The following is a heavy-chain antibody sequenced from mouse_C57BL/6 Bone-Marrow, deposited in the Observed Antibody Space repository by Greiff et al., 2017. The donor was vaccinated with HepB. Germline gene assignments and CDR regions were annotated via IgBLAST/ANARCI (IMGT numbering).Heavy chain of an antibody. CDR3: AREGLYEGYYVYAMDY. J-gene: IGHJ4*01. V-gene: IGHV1-63*01. CDR1: GYTFTNYW. Sequence: VKLQESGAELVRPGTSVKMSCKASGYTFTNYWIGWAKQRPGHGLEWIGDIYPGGGYTNYNEKFKGKATLTADKSSSTAYMQFSSLTSEDSAIYYCAREGLYEGYYVYAMDYWGQGTSVTVSS. D-gene: IGHD2-3*01. CDR2: IYPGGGYT.